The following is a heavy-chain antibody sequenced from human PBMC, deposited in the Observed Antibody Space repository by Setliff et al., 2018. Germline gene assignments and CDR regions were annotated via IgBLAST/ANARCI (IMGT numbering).Heavy chain of an antibody. Sequence: PGESLKISCKASGYTFTSNWIAWVRQMPGKGLEWMGLVFPSDSDTRYSPSFRGQVTISADKSISTAYLQWSSLKASDTAMYYCARTLRYGGYLLAYWGQGTLVTVSS. D-gene: IGHD5-12*01. CDR2: VFPSDSDT. CDR3: ARTLRYGGYLLAY. V-gene: IGHV5-51*01. CDR1: GYTFTSNW. J-gene: IGHJ4*02.